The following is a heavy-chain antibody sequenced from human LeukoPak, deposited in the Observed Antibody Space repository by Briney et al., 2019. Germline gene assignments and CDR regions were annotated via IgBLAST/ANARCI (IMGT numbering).Heavy chain of an antibody. CDR3: AKALVTTLINTYQIDF. CDR1: GFTFSTYG. D-gene: IGHD4-23*01. V-gene: IGHV3-30*02. J-gene: IGHJ4*02. Sequence: PGGSLRLSCAASGFTFSTYGMHWVRQSPGKGLEWVAFIRYDESKEFYADSLKGRFTVSRDNSQNTLFLQINSLRTEYTAVYYCAKALVTTLINTYQIDFWGQGTLVTVSS. CDR2: IRYDESKE.